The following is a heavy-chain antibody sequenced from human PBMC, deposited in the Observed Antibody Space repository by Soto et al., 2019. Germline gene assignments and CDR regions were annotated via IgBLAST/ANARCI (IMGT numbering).Heavy chain of an antibody. CDR3: ARVSCTRSSCYIGGFYYYGMDV. CDR1: GFTLRSHT. V-gene: IGHV3-21*01. J-gene: IGHJ6*02. CDR2: ISSDSSYK. D-gene: IGHD6-13*01. Sequence: EVQLVESGGGLGKPGESLRLSCAASGFTLRSHTMNWVRQAPGKGLEWVSSISSDSSYKYYTGLVKGRFTVSRDNAKNSLYLQMDSLRAEDTAVYYCARVSCTRSSCYIGGFYYYGMDVWGQGATVTVSS.